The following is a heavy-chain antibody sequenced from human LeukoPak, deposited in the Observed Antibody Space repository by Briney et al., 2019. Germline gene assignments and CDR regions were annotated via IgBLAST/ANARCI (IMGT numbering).Heavy chain of an antibody. Sequence: PGGSLTLSCAASGFTFSSYGMHWVRQAPGKGLEWVAFIRYDGSNKYYADSVKGRFTISRDNSKNTLYLQMNSLRAEHTAVYYCAKDYLRGIVGAAPSSGFDPWGQGTLVTVSS. CDR1: GFTFSSYG. D-gene: IGHD1-26*01. V-gene: IGHV3-30*02. J-gene: IGHJ5*02. CDR2: IRYDGSNK. CDR3: AKDYLRGIVGAAPSSGFDP.